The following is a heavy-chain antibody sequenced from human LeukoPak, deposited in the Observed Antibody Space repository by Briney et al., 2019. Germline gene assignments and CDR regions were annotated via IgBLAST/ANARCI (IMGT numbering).Heavy chain of an antibody. Sequence: APVKVSCKASGYTFTGYYMHWVRQAPGQGLEWMGRINPNSGGTNYAQKFQGRVTMTRDTSISTAYMELSRLRSDDTAVYYCARDLGGIAARQYFQHWGQGTLVTASS. D-gene: IGHD6-6*01. CDR1: GYTFTGYY. CDR2: INPNSGGT. J-gene: IGHJ1*01. CDR3: ARDLGGIAARQYFQH. V-gene: IGHV1-2*06.